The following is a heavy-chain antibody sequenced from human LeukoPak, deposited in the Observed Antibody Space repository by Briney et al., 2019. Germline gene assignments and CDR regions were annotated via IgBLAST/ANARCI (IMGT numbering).Heavy chain of an antibody. CDR2: IYYSGST. CDR3: ARLSLWFGELFP. CDR1: GGSISSYY. Sequence: SETLPLTCTVSGGSISSYYWSWIRQPPGKGLEWIGYIYYSGSTNYNPSLKSRVTISVDTSKNQFSLKLSSVTAADTAVYYCARLSLWFGELFPWGQGTLVTVSS. D-gene: IGHD3-10*01. J-gene: IGHJ5*02. V-gene: IGHV4-59*08.